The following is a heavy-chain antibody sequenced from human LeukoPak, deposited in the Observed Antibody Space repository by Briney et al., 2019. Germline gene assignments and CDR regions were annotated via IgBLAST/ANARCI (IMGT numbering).Heavy chain of an antibody. CDR3: AKGRDYYDSSGFDI. CDR1: GFTFSSYG. V-gene: IGHV3-30*18. Sequence: GGSLRLSCAASGFTFSSYGMHWVHQAPGKGLEWVAVISYDGSNKYYADSVKGRFTISRDNSKNTLYLQMNSLRAEDTAVYYCAKGRDYYDSSGFDIWGQGTMVTVSS. D-gene: IGHD3-22*01. CDR2: ISYDGSNK. J-gene: IGHJ3*02.